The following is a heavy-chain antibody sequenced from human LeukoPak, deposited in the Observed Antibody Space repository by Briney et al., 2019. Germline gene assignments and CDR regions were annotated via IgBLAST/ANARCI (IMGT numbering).Heavy chain of an antibody. D-gene: IGHD3-9*01. CDR2: IKQDGSEK. CDR3: ARVGVFDWLLYYFDY. J-gene: IGHJ4*02. V-gene: IGHV3-7*01. Sequence: GGSLRLSCVASGLTFSSYWMSWVRQAPGKGLEWVANIKQDGSEKYYVDSVKGRFTISRDNAKNSLYLQMNSLRAEDTAVYYCARVGVFDWLLYYFDYWGQGTLVTVSS. CDR1: GLTFSSYW.